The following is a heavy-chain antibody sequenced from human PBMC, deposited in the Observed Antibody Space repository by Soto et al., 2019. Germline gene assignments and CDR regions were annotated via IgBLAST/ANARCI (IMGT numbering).Heavy chain of an antibody. Sequence: SETLSLTCAFYCGSFIGYYWSWIRQPPGKGLEWIGEINHSGSTNYNPSLKSRVTISVDTSKNQFSLKLSSVTAADTAVYYCARAPSYYYYGMDVWGQGTTVTVSS. V-gene: IGHV4-34*01. CDR2: INHSGST. CDR3: ARAPSYYYYGMDV. CDR1: CGSFIGYY. J-gene: IGHJ6*02.